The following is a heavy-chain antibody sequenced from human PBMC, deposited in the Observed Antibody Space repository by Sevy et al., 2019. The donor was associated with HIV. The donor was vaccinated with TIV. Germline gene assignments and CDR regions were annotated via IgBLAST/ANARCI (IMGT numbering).Heavy chain of an antibody. V-gene: IGHV3-23*01. D-gene: IGHD6-19*01. CDR3: ARGSLYSSGWSESLDY. Sequence: GGSLRLSCAVSGFTFSNYAMSWVRQAPGKGLEWVSAISGRDTGTFYAASVKGRFTISRDNSKNTLYLQMNSLRAEDTAVYYCARGSLYSSGWSESLDYWGQGTLVTVSS. CDR2: ISGRDTGT. CDR1: GFTFSNYA. J-gene: IGHJ4*02.